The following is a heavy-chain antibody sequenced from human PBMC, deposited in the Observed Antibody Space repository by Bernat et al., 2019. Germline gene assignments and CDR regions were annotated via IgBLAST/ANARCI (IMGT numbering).Heavy chain of an antibody. CDR2: ISSSSSYT. CDR1: GFTFSDYY. CDR3: ARVRGIVMGWFDP. V-gene: IGHV3-11*05. Sequence: QVQLVESGGGLVKPGGSLRLSCAASGFTFSDYYMSWIRQAPGKGLEWVSYISSSSSYTNYADSVKGRFTIPRDNAKNSLYLQMNSLRAEDTAVYYCARVRGIVMGWFDPWGQGTLVTVSS. D-gene: IGHD2-21*01. J-gene: IGHJ5*02.